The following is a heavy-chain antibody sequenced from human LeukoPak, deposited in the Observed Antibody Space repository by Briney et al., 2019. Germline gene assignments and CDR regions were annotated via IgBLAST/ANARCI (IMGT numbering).Heavy chain of an antibody. D-gene: IGHD6-6*01. V-gene: IGHV3-30*18. Sequence: GGSLRLSCAASGFDFQNHVIHWVRQVPGKGLEWVAVISYDGSNKYYADSVKGRFTISRDNSKNTLYLQMNSLRAEDTAVYYRAKDYRSSSGVDYWGQGTLVTVSS. CDR2: ISYDGSNK. J-gene: IGHJ4*02. CDR3: AKDYRSSSGVDY. CDR1: GFDFQNHV.